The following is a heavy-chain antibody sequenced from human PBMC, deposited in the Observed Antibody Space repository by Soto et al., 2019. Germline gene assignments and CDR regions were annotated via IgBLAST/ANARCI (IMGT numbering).Heavy chain of an antibody. V-gene: IGHV3-43*01. J-gene: IGHJ3*02. D-gene: IGHD6-13*01. Sequence: LRLSCAASGFTFDDYTMHWVRQAPGKGLEWVSLISWDGGSTYYADSVKGRFTISRDNSKNSLYLQMNSLRTEDTALYYCAKNGRAAAYDAFDMWGQGTMVTVSS. CDR1: GFTFDDYT. CDR2: ISWDGGST. CDR3: AKNGRAAAYDAFDM.